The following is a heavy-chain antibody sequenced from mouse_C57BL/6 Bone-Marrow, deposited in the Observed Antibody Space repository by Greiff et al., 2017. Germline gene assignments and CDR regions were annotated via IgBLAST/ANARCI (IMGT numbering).Heavy chain of an antibody. Sequence: VQLQQSGAELARPGASVKLSCKASGYTFTSYGISWVKQRTGQGLEWIGEIYPRSGNTYYNEKFKGKATLTADKSSSTAYMELRSLTSEDSAVYFCAPLYYDYDVEAYWGQGTLVTVSA. V-gene: IGHV1-81*01. CDR3: APLYYDYDVEAY. D-gene: IGHD2-4*01. J-gene: IGHJ3*01. CDR1: GYTFTSYG. CDR2: IYPRSGNT.